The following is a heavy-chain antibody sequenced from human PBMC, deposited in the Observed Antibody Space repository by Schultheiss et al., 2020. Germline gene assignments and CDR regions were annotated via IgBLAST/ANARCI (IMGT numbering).Heavy chain of an antibody. D-gene: IGHD6-19*01. Sequence: GGSLRLSCAASGFTFSSYAMSWVRQAPGKGLEWVGRIKSKTDGGTTDYAAPVKGRFTISRDNAKNSLYLQMNSLRAEDTAVYYCARDSSSGWTYYYYGMDVWGQGTTVTVSS. CDR1: GFTFSSYA. J-gene: IGHJ6*02. V-gene: IGHV3-15*01. CDR2: IKSKTDGGTT. CDR3: ARDSSSGWTYYYYGMDV.